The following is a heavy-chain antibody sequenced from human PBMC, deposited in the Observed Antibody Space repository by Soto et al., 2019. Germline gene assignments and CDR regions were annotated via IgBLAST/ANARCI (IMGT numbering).Heavy chain of an antibody. Sequence: ASVKVSCKASGYTLTSYYMHWVRQAPGQGLEWMGKINPSEGSTSYAQKFQGRVTMTRDTSTSTVYMELSSLRSEDTAVYYCARDGYYDTTGYYSFVEVFDYRGQGTPVTVSS. D-gene: IGHD3-22*01. CDR1: GYTLTSYY. CDR3: ARDGYYDTTGYYSFVEVFDY. CDR2: INPSEGST. J-gene: IGHJ4*02. V-gene: IGHV1-46*01.